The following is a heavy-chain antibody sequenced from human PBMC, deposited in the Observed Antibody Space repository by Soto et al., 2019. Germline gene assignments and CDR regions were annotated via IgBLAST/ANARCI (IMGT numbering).Heavy chain of an antibody. CDR3: VREGLSASQYISRFDS. CDR2: IRNMANEYST. V-gene: IGHV3-72*01. CDR1: GFSFGDHF. Sequence: EVQLVESGGALVQPGGSLRLSCAASGFSFGDHFLDWVRQAPGKGLEWVGRIRNMANEYSTEYAASVKGRFTISRDDSKNSLYLQMHSLKGEDTAVYYWVREGLSASQYISRFDSWGQGTMVTVSS. J-gene: IGHJ5*01. D-gene: IGHD6-6*01.